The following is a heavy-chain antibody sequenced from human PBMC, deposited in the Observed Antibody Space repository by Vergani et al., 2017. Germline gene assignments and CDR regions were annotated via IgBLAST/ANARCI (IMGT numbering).Heavy chain of an antibody. J-gene: IGHJ3*02. CDR3: VRVKGSNWNDHLYDI. CDR2: IRFDGSDE. D-gene: IGHD1-1*01. Sequence: QVQLVESGGGVVQPGESLRLSCEASGFTFSNYGMHWVRQAPGKGLEWVSFIRFDGSDEYYADSVKGRFTISRDNSKNTLYLQMNSLQTEDTALYYCVRVKGSNWNDHLYDIWGQGTLVTVSS. V-gene: IGHV3-30*02. CDR1: GFTFSNYG.